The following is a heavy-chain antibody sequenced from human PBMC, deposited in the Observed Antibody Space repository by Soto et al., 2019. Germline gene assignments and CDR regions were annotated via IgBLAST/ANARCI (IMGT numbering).Heavy chain of an antibody. CDR1: GFTFSSYA. J-gene: IGHJ4*02. Sequence: EVQLLESGGGLVQPGGSLRLSCAASGFTFSSYAMSWVRQAPGKGLEWVSAISGSGGSTYYADSVKGRFTISRDNSKNTLYLQMKSLRAEDTAVYYCAKDQLDIVVVVAATRGHLVRDGYWGQGTLVTVSS. CDR2: ISGSGGST. CDR3: AKDQLDIVVVVAATRGHLVRDGY. D-gene: IGHD2-15*01. V-gene: IGHV3-23*01.